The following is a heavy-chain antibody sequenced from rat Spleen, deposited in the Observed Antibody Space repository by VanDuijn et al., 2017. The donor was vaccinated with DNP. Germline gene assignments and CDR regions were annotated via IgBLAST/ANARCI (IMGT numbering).Heavy chain of an antibody. Sequence: EVQLVESGGGLVQPGRSLKLSCAASGFTFSDYYMAWVRQAPTKGLEWVAYISYDGGRTYYGDSVKGRFTISRDNAKSTLYLQMNSLRSEDMATYYCARTGNWEWDYWGQGVMVTVSS. CDR3: ARTGNWEWDY. CDR2: ISYDGGRT. V-gene: IGHV5-22*01. J-gene: IGHJ2*01. CDR1: GFTFSDYY. D-gene: IGHD5-1*01.